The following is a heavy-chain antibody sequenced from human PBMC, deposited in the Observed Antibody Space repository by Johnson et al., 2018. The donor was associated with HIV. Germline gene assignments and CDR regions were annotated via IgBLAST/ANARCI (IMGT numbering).Heavy chain of an antibody. V-gene: IGHV3-30*02. D-gene: IGHD5-24*01. CDR1: GLSFSNFG. J-gene: IGHJ3*02. Sequence: QMQLVESGGGVVRPGKSLTLSCVVSGLSFSNFGIHWVRQAPGKGLEWVAFIRYDGSNKYYADSVKGRFTISRDNAKNSLYLQMNSLRAEDTALYYCAKIRGEMATTDAFDIWGQGTMVTVSS. CDR3: AKIRGEMATTDAFDI. CDR2: IRYDGSNK.